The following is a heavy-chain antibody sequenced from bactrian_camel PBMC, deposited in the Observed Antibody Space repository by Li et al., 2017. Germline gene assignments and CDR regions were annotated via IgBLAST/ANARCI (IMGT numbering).Heavy chain of an antibody. CDR2: ISNGGRQT. Sequence: VQLVESGGGLVQPGGSLRLSCLASGFIFSFYDMSWVRQAPGKGLEWVSGISNGGRQTAYADSVKGRFTISRDNAERTLYLEMNSLKPDDTAIYYCAAALVDGRSWYRGRYAYWGRGPRSPSP. J-gene: IGHJ4*01. V-gene: IGHV3S40*01. D-gene: IGHD6*01. CDR1: GFIFSFYD. CDR3: AAALVDGRSWYRGRYAY.